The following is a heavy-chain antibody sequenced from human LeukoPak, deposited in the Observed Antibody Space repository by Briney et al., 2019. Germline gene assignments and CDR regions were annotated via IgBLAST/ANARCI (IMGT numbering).Heavy chain of an antibody. J-gene: IGHJ4*02. V-gene: IGHV3-23*01. CDR2: ISGSGDST. Sequence: GALRLSCAVSGFTFSSYSMSWVRQAPGKGLEWVSAISGSGDSTYYADSVKGRFTISRDNSKNTLYLQMNSLRAEDTAVYYCATRGAAGHFDYWGQGTLVTVSS. D-gene: IGHD6-19*01. CDR1: GFTFSSYS. CDR3: ATRGAAGHFDY.